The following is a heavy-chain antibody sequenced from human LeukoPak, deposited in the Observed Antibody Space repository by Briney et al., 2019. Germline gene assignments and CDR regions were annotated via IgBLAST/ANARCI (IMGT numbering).Heavy chain of an antibody. Sequence: KPSETLSLTCAVYGGSFSGYYWSWIRQPPGKGLEWIGEINHSGSTNYNPSLKSRVTISVDTSKNQFSLKLSSVTAADTAVYYCARRPGFIAAAGTKYFDYWGQGTLVTVSS. CDR1: GGSFSGYY. CDR3: ARRPGFIAAAGTKYFDY. CDR2: INHSGST. D-gene: IGHD6-13*01. J-gene: IGHJ4*02. V-gene: IGHV4-34*01.